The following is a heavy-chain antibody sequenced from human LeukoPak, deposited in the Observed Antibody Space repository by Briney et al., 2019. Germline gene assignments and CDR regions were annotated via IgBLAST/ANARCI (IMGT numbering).Heavy chain of an antibody. CDR3: ATSGSGSIGYFDY. D-gene: IGHD3-10*01. Sequence: SETLSLTCTVSGGSVSSGSYYWSWIRQPPGKGLKWIGYIYYSGSTNYNPSLKSRVTISVDTSKNQFSLKLSSVTAADTAVYYCATSGSGSIGYFDYWGQGTLVTVSS. J-gene: IGHJ4*02. CDR1: GGSVSSGSYY. CDR2: IYYSGST. V-gene: IGHV4-61*01.